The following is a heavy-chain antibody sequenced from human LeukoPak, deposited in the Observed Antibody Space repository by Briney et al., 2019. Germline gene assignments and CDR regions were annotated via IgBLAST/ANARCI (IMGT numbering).Heavy chain of an antibody. CDR3: ARSDYNYYYYMDV. Sequence: PSETLSLTCTVSGGSISSYYWSWIRQPPGKGLEWIGYIYHSGSTNYNPSLKSRVTISVDTSKNQFSLKLSSVTAADTAVYYCARSDYNYYYYMDVWGKGTTVTVSS. J-gene: IGHJ6*03. D-gene: IGHD3-10*01. CDR1: GGSISSYY. CDR2: IYHSGST. V-gene: IGHV4-59*01.